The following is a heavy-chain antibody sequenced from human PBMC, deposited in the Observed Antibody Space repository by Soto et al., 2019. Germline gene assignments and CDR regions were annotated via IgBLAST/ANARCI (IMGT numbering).Heavy chain of an antibody. CDR2: IYYSGST. V-gene: IGHV4-59*01. CDR1: GGSFSGYY. D-gene: IGHD3-16*01. CDR3: ARARGSRPDWFDP. Sequence: SETLSLTCAVYGGSFSGYYWSWIRQPPGKGLEWIGYIYYSGSTNYNPSLKSRVTISVDTSKNQFSLKLGSVTAADTAVYYCARARGSRPDWFDPWGQGTLVTVS. J-gene: IGHJ5*02.